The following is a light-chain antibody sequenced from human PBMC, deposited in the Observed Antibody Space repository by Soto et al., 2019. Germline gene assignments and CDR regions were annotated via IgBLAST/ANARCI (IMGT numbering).Light chain of an antibody. CDR2: AAS. CDR3: QQYTDWPWT. CDR1: QSVGRN. Sequence: DIVMTQSPATLSVSPGERATLSCRASQSVGRNLAWYQQKPGQAPRLLIYAASGRASDLPARFSGSGSGTEFTLTISSLQSEDFAVYYCQQYTDWPWTLGQGTTLDIK. J-gene: IGKJ1*01. V-gene: IGKV3-15*01.